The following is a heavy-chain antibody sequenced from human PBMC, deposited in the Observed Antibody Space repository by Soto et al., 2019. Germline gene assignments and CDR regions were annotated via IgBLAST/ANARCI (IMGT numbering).Heavy chain of an antibody. D-gene: IGHD6-19*01. V-gene: IGHV1-2*02. CDR2: MNPNTGGA. J-gene: IGHJ4*02. CDR1: GYNFNGYY. Sequence: QVNLVQSGAEVEKPGASVKVSCKASGYNFNGYYIHWVRQAPGQGLEWMGWMNPNTGGANYAQKFQGKVIMTTDTSISTAYLELRSLTSDDTAVYYCAKVISTIGSKQWLAQTKXXALDYWGQGTLVTVSS. CDR3: AKVISTIGSKQWLAQTKXXALDY.